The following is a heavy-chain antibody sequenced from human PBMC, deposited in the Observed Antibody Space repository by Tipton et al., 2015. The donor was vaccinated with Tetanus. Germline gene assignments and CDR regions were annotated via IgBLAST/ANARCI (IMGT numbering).Heavy chain of an antibody. D-gene: IGHD2-2*01. V-gene: IGHV1-69*06. CDR1: EGTHY. J-gene: IGHJ6*02. Sequence: QVQLVQSGAEVKKPGSSVKISCEISEGTHYISWVRQAPGQGLEWMGGIIPIYGSVEYAQRFQGGLTLTADRSTSTLYMELTSLTSEDAAVYYCASGSSIRHGLDVWGHGTTVTVSS. CDR2: IIPIYGSV. CDR3: ASGSSIRHGLDV.